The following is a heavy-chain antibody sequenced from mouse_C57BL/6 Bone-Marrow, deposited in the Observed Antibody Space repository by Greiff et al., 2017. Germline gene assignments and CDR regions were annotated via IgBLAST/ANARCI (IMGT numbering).Heavy chain of an antibody. CDR1: GFSLTSYG. V-gene: IGHV2-2*01. Sequence: QVQLKESGPGLVQPSQSLSITCTVSGFSLTSYGVHWVRQSPGKGLEWLGVIWSGGSTDYNAAFISRLSISTDNSKRQVFIKMNSLQADDTAIYYCARGAYGIFAYWGQGTLVTVSA. CDR2: IWSGGST. CDR3: ARGAYGIFAY. J-gene: IGHJ3*01. D-gene: IGHD2-1*01.